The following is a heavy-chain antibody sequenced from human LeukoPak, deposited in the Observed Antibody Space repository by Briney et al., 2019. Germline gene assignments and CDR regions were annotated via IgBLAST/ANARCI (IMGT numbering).Heavy chain of an antibody. CDR2: IKQDGSEK. D-gene: IGHD3-10*01. Sequence: GGSLRLSCAASGFTFSSYWMSWVRQAPGKGLEWVANIKQDGSEKYYVDSVKGRFTISRDNAKNSLYLQMNSLRAEDTAVYYCAREHYGSGSYYFDYWGQGTLVTVSS. V-gene: IGHV3-7*01. CDR1: GFTFSSYW. CDR3: AREHYGSGSYYFDY. J-gene: IGHJ4*02.